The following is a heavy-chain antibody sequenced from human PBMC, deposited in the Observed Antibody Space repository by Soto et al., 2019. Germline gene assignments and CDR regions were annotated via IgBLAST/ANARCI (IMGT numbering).Heavy chain of an antibody. CDR3: ASSFGSYGYYYYYMDV. Sequence: SETLSLTCTFSGCSISSYYWSLIRQPPGKGLEWIGYIYYSGSTNYNPSLKSRVTISVDTSKNQFSLKLSSVTAADTAVYYCASSFGSYGYYYYYMDVWGKGTTVTVSS. J-gene: IGHJ6*03. V-gene: IGHV4-59*01. CDR2: IYYSGST. D-gene: IGHD1-26*01. CDR1: GCSISSYY.